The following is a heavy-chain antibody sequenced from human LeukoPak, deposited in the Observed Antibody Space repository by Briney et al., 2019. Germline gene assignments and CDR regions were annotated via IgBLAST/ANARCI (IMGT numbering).Heavy chain of an antibody. CDR1: GYTFTGYY. V-gene: IGHV1-2*06. J-gene: IGHJ4*02. CDR2: INPNSGGT. Sequence: ASVKVSCKASGYTFTGYYMHWVRQAPGQGLEWMGRINPNSGGTYYAQKFQGRVTMTRDTSISTAYMELSRLRSDDTAVYYCARALPYYDILTGRGDYFDYWGQGTLVTVSS. D-gene: IGHD3-9*01. CDR3: ARALPYYDILTGRGDYFDY.